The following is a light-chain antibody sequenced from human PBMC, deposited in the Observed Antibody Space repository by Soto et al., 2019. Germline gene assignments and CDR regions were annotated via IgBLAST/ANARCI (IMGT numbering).Light chain of an antibody. CDR3: CSYAGSSTVV. Sequence: QSVLTQPASVSGSPGQSITISCTVTSSDVGSYNLVSWYQQHPGKAPKLMIYEGSKRPSGVSNRFSGSKSGNTASLTISGLQAEDEADYYCCSYAGSSTVVFGGGTKVTVL. V-gene: IGLV2-23*01. J-gene: IGLJ2*01. CDR2: EGS. CDR1: SSDVGSYNL.